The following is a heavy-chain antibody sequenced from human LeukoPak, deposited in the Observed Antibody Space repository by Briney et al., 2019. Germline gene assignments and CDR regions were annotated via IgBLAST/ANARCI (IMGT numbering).Heavy chain of an antibody. CDR3: ARIPKKPSITAVGPRIPEGI. CDR2: INPNSGGT. CDR1: GYTFTDYY. D-gene: IGHD6-13*01. V-gene: IGHV1-2*02. J-gene: IGHJ3*02. Sequence: GESLKISCKGSGYTFTDYYMHWVRQAPGQGLEWMGWINPNSGGTNYAQKFQGRVTMTRDTSISTAYMELSRLRSDDTAVYYCARIPKKPSITAVGPRIPEGIWGQGTMVTVSS.